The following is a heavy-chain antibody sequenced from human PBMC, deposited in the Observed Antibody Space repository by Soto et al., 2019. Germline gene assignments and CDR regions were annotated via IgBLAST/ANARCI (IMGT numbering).Heavy chain of an antibody. CDR1: GGSISSYY. V-gene: IGHV4-59*01. CDR3: ARRYGASFDY. J-gene: IGHJ4*02. D-gene: IGHD4-17*01. CDR2: IYYSGST. Sequence: QVQLQESGPGLVKPSETLSLTCTVSGGSISSYYWSWIRQPPGKGLEWIGYIYYSGSTNYNPSLKSRNTISVDTSKNQFPLKLSSVTAADTAVYYCARRYGASFDYWGQGTLVTVSS.